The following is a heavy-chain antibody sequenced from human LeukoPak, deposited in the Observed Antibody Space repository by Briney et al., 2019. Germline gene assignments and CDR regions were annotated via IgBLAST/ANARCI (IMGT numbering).Heavy chain of an antibody. J-gene: IGHJ1*01. V-gene: IGHV3-9*01. D-gene: IGHD6-13*01. Sequence: QPGGSLRLSCAASGFTFDDYAMHWVRQAPGKGLEWVSGISWNSGTIGYADSVKGRFTISRDNAKNSLYLQMNSLRAEDTALYYCAKDIASSNLGFQHWGQGTLVTVSS. CDR3: AKDIASSNLGFQH. CDR1: GFTFDDYA. CDR2: ISWNSGTI.